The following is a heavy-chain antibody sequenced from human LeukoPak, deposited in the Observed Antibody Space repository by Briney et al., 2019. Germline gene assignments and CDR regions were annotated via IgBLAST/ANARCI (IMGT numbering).Heavy chain of an antibody. CDR3: ARHHPSYGYRSLVP. CDR1: GFTFDDYA. V-gene: IGHV3-48*03. D-gene: IGHD5-18*01. Sequence: GGSLRLSCAASGFTFDDYAMNWVRQAPGKGLEWVSYISSSGSTIYYADSVKGRFTISRDNAKNSLYLQMNSLRAEDTAVYYCARHHPSYGYRSLVPWGQGTMVTVSS. CDR2: ISSSGSTI. J-gene: IGHJ3*01.